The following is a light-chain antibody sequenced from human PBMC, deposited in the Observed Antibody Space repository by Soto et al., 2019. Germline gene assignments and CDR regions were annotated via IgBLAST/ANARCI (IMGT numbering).Light chain of an antibody. J-gene: IGKJ3*01. CDR1: QSVSSSY. CDR3: QQYGSSPFT. V-gene: IGKV3-20*01. CDR2: GAS. Sequence: EIVLTQSPGTLSLSPGERATLSCRASQSVSSSYLAWYQQKPGQAPMLLIYGASSRATGIPDRFSGSGSGTDFTLTISRLEPEAFAVYYCQQYGSSPFTFGPGPKVDIK.